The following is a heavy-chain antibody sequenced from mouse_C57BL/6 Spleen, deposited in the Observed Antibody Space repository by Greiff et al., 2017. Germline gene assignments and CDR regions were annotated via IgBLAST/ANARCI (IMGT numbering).Heavy chain of an antibody. V-gene: IGHV1-19*01. CDR1: GYTFTDYY. CDR2: INPYNGGT. Sequence: EVQRVESGPVLVKPGASVKMSCKASGYTFTDYYMNWVKQSHGKSLEWIGVINPYNGGTSYNQKFKGKATLTVDKSSSTAYMELNSLTSEDSAVYYCARDEDAMDYWGQGTSVTVSS. CDR3: ARDEDAMDY. J-gene: IGHJ4*01.